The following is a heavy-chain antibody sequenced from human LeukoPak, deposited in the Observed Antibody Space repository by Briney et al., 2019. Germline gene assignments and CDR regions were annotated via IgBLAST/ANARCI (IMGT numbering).Heavy chain of an antibody. CDR3: AKGVGATQSYYFDY. Sequence: GGSLRLSCAASGFTFSSYSMNWVRQAPGKGLEWVSSISSSSSYIYYADSVKGRFTISRDNSKNTLYLQMNSLRAEDTAVYYCAKGVGATQSYYFDYWGQGTLVTVSS. V-gene: IGHV3-21*04. CDR2: ISSSSSYI. J-gene: IGHJ4*02. D-gene: IGHD1-26*01. CDR1: GFTFSSYS.